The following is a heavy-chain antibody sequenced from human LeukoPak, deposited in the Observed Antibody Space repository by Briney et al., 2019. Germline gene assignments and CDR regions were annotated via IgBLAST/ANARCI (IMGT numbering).Heavy chain of an antibody. Sequence: GGSLRLSCAASGFTFSSFAMHWVRQAPGKGLEWVALISYDGSNKYYADSVKGRFTISRDNSKNTLYLQMNSLRAEDTAVYYCARGPSGYHNTGGQGTLVTVSS. J-gene: IGHJ4*02. CDR1: GFTFSSFA. CDR2: ISYDGSNK. V-gene: IGHV3-30*04. CDR3: ARGPSGYHNT. D-gene: IGHD5-12*01.